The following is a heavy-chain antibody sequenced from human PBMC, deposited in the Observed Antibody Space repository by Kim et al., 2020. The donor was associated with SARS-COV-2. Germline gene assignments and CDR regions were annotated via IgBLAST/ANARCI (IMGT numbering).Heavy chain of an antibody. Sequence: SETLSLTCAVYGGSFSGDYWSWIRQPPWNGLEWIGEINNSGSTNSNPSRKSRVTISVDTSKNQFSLKLSSVTAADTAVYYCARGQAGTPYYYYGMDVWGQGATGTVSS. V-gene: IGHV4-34*01. CDR3: ARGQAGTPYYYYGMDV. D-gene: IGHD6-13*01. CDR1: GGSFSGDY. CDR2: INNSGST. J-gene: IGHJ6*02.